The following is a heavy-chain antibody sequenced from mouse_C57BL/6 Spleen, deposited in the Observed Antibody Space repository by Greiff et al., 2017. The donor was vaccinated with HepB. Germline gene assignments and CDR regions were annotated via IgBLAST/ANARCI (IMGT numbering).Heavy chain of an antibody. Sequence: EVKLEESGPGLVKPSQSLSLTCSATGYSITSGYYWNWIRQLPGNKLEWMGYIRYDGSNNYNPSLKNRISITRDTSTNQFFLKLNSVTTEDTATYYCAREGYYGSSLSYFFDYWGQGTTLTVSS. V-gene: IGHV3-6*01. D-gene: IGHD1-1*01. CDR2: IRYDGSN. J-gene: IGHJ2*01. CDR3: AREGYYGSSLSYFFDY. CDR1: GYSITSGYY.